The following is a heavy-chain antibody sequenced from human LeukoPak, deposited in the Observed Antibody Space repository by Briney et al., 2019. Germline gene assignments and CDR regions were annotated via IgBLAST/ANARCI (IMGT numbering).Heavy chain of an antibody. CDR3: ARDLLSYYYDSSGYGEGYYYMDV. Sequence: ASMKVSCKASGGTFSSYAISWVRQAPGQGLEWMGGVIPIFGTANYAQKFQGRVTITTDESTSTAYMELSSLRSEDTAVYYCARDLLSYYYDSSGYGEGYYYMDVWGRGTTVTVPS. CDR2: VIPIFGTA. V-gene: IGHV1-69*05. J-gene: IGHJ6*03. CDR1: GGTFSSYA. D-gene: IGHD3-22*01.